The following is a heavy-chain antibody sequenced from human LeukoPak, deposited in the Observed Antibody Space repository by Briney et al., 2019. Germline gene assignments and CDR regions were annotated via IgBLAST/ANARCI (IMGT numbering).Heavy chain of an antibody. D-gene: IGHD4-11*01. CDR2: IYDIGST. CDR1: GGSISTYY. CDR3: VRHGGAYSLDQ. Sequence: SETLSLTCTVSGGSISTYYWSWVRQPPGKGLEWIGCIYDIGSTNYNPSLKSRVSISVDTSKNQFSLKLSSVTAADTAVYYCVRHGGAYSLDQWGQGTLVTVSS. J-gene: IGHJ4*02. V-gene: IGHV4-59*08.